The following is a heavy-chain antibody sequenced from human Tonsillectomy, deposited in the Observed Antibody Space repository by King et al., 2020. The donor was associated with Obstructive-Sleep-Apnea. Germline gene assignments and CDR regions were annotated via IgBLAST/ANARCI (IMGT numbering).Heavy chain of an antibody. CDR2: LSYDGSNK. D-gene: IGHD6-13*01. CDR1: GFTFSGYG. V-gene: IGHV3-30*18. Sequence: HVQLVESGGGVVQPGRSLRLSCAASGFTFSGYGMHWVRQAPGKGLEWVAHLSYDGSNKYYADSVKGRFTISRDNSKNTLYLQMNSLRAEDTAVYNCAKVDPGYKSTWYDYWGQGTLVTVSS. J-gene: IGHJ4*02. CDR3: AKVDPGYKSTWYDY.